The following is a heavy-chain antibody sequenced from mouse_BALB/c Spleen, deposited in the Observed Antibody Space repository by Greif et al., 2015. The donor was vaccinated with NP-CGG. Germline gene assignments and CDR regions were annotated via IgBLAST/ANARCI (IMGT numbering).Heavy chain of an antibody. V-gene: IGHV1-54*01. CDR2: INPGSGGT. CDR1: GYAFTNYS. CDR3: ARGGFITTATFAY. D-gene: IGHD1-2*01. Sequence: VKLMESGAELVRPGTSVKVPCKASGYAFTNYSIEWVKQRPGQGLEWIGVINPGSGGTNYNEKFKGKATLTADKSSSTAYMQLSSLTSDDSAVYFCARGGFITTATFAYWGQGTLVTVSA. J-gene: IGHJ3*01.